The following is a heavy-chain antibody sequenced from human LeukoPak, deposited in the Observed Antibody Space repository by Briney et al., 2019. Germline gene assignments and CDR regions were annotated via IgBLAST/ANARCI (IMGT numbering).Heavy chain of an antibody. J-gene: IGHJ3*02. CDR1: GFPFSNYG. Sequence: PGGSLRLSCAASGFPFSNYGMSWVRQAPGKGLEWVSAISGSGDTTYFADSVKGRFTISRDNAKNSLYLQMNSLRPEDTAVYYCARPQAISADDAFDIWGQGTMVTVSS. V-gene: IGHV3-23*01. D-gene: IGHD6-13*01. CDR3: ARPQAISADDAFDI. CDR2: ISGSGDTT.